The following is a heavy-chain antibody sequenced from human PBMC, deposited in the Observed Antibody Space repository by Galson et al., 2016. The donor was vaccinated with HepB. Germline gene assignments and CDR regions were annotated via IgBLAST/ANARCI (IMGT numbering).Heavy chain of an antibody. Sequence: SLRLSCAASGFTFNRYTMNWVRQAPGKGLEWVSSISISSSYIYYADSVKGRFTISRDNAKNSLNLHMKSLRAEDTAVYYCARGSYWLLQHGDYFDYWGQGTLVTVSS. J-gene: IGHJ4*02. V-gene: IGHV3-21*01. D-gene: IGHD1-26*01. CDR3: ARGSYWLLQHGDYFDY. CDR2: ISISSSYI. CDR1: GFTFNRYT.